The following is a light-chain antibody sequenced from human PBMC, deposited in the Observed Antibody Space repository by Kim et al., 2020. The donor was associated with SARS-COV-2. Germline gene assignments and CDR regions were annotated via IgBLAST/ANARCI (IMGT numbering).Light chain of an antibody. CDR3: QSADTTGTSVL. Sequence: PVQTARITCSGDTLSNQYTYWYQQKPGQAPVLTIYKDVERPSGIPERFSGSTSGTTVTLTIIAVQAEDEADYYCQSADTTGTSVLFGGGTRLTVL. V-gene: IGLV3-25*03. CDR2: KDV. J-gene: IGLJ2*01. CDR1: TLSNQY.